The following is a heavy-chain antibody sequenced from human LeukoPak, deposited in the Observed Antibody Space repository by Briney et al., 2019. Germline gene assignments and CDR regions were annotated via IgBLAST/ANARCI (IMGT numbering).Heavy chain of an antibody. Sequence: SETLSLTCTVSGYSISSGYDWGWIRQPPGKGLEWIGSIYYSGSTYYNPSLKSRVTISVDTSKNQFSLKLSSVTAADTAVYYCARDRPRLRGYSYGYYYYMDVWGKGTTVTVSS. CDR1: GYSISSGYD. CDR3: ARDRPRLRGYSYGYYYYMDV. CDR2: IYYSGST. D-gene: IGHD5-18*01. V-gene: IGHV4-38-2*02. J-gene: IGHJ6*03.